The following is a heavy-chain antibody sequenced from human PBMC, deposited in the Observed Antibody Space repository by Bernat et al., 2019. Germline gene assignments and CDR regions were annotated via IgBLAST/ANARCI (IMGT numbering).Heavy chain of an antibody. V-gene: IGHV3-23*04. D-gene: IGHD6-13*01. CDR2: ISGSGGST. Sequence: VQLVESGGGLVQPGGSLRLSCAASGFTFTSYAMSWVRQAPGKGLEWVSGISGSGGSTFYADSVKGRFTISRDNSKNTLYLQMNSLRAEDTAVYYCAKEYSSSWSSFDYWGQGTPVTVSS. J-gene: IGHJ4*02. CDR3: AKEYSSSWSSFDY. CDR1: GFTFTSYA.